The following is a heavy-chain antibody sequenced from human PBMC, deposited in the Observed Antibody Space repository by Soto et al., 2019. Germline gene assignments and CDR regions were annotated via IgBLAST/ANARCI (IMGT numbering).Heavy chain of an antibody. J-gene: IGHJ5*02. D-gene: IGHD6-6*01. CDR1: GYTLTELS. V-gene: IGHV1-24*01. CDR2: FDPEDGET. Sequence: ASVKVSCKVSGYTLTELSMHWVRQAPGKGLEWMGGFDPEDGETIYAQKFQGRVTMTEDTSTDTAYMELSSLRSEDTAVYYCASSYSRSSVLGSFDPWGQGTLVTVSS. CDR3: ASSYSRSSVLGSFDP.